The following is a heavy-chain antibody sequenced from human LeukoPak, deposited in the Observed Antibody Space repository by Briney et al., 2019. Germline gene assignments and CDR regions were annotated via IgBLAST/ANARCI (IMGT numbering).Heavy chain of an antibody. CDR2: IYHSGST. CDR1: GYSISSGYY. Sequence: SETLSLTCAVSGYSISSGYYWGWIRQPPGKGLEWIGSIYHSGSTYYNPSLKSRVTISVDTSKNQFSLKLSSATAADTAVYYCATEGTNYYDTSGYYYHWGQGTLVTVSS. V-gene: IGHV4-38-2*01. D-gene: IGHD3-22*01. J-gene: IGHJ4*01. CDR3: ATEGTNYYDTSGYYYH.